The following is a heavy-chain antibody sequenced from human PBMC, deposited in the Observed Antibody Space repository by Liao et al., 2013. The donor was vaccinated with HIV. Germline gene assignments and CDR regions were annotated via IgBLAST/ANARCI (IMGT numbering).Heavy chain of an antibody. Sequence: QLQLQESGPGLVKPSETLSLTCTVSGGSISSSSYYWGWIRQPPGKGLEWIGSIYYSGSTYYNPSLKSRVTISVDTSKNQFSLKLSSVTAADTAVYYCARAPRITMIVVVWEDWGQGTLVTVSS. CDR2: IYYSGST. V-gene: IGHV4-39*07. CDR3: ARAPRITMIVVVWED. J-gene: IGHJ4*02. D-gene: IGHD3-22*01. CDR1: GGSISSSSYY.